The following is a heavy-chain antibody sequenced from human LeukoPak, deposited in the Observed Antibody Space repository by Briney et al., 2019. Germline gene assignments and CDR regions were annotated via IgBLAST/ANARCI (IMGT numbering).Heavy chain of an antibody. CDR2: IIPIFGTA. J-gene: IGHJ5*02. CDR3: ARGEVGYCSSTSCYDWFDP. Sequence: GASVKVSCKASGGTFSSYAISWVRQAPGQGLEWMGGIIPIFGTANYAQKFQGRVTITADESTSTAYMELRSLRSEDTAVYYCARGEVGYCSSTSCYDWFDPWGQGTLVTVSS. D-gene: IGHD2-2*01. V-gene: IGHV1-69*13. CDR1: GGTFSSYA.